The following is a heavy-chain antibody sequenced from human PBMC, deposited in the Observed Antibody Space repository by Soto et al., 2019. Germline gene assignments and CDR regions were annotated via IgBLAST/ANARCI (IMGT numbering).Heavy chain of an antibody. CDR1: GFTFSRYA. D-gene: IGHD6-13*01. J-gene: IGHJ4*02. V-gene: IGHV3-23*01. CDR3: ARRGSYSSTWYYFDY. CDR2: ISAGGGTT. Sequence: GGSLRLSCAASGFTFSRYAMSWVRQAPGKGLDWVSTISAGGGTTYYADSVKGRFTISRDNSKNTLYLQMNSLRAEDTAVYYCARRGSYSSTWYYFDYWGQGTLVTVSS.